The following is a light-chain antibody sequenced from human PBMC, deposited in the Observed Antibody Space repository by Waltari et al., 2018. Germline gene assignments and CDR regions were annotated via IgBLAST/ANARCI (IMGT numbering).Light chain of an antibody. CDR2: EGS. CDR1: RSDIGTYNL. J-gene: IGLJ3*02. Sequence: QSALTQPASVSGSPGQSIPIPCTGTRSDIGTYNLYSCYQQHPGKAPKLMIYEGSKRPSGVSNRFSGSKSGNTASLTISGLQAEDEADYYCSSYAGTSTWVFGGGTKLTVL. V-gene: IGLV2-23*01. CDR3: SSYAGTSTWV.